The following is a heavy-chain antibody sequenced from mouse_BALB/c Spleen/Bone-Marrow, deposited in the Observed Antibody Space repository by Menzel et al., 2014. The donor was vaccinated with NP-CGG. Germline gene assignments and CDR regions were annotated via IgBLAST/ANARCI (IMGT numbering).Heavy chain of an antibody. CDR2: INPGSGAT. J-gene: IGHJ2*01. Sequence: QVQLQQSGAELVRPGTSVKVSCKASGYAFTNYLIEWVKQRPGQGLEWIGVINPGSGATNYNENFKGKATLTADKPSSTPYMQLSSLTSDDSAVYFCARRLTGTLYFVYWGQGTTLTVSS. V-gene: IGHV1-54*03. CDR1: GYAFTNYL. CDR3: ARRLTGTLYFVY. D-gene: IGHD4-1*01.